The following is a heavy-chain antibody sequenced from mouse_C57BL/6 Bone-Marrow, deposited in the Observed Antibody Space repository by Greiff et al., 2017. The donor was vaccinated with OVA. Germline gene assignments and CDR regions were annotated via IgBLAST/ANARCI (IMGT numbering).Heavy chain of an antibody. J-gene: IGHJ1*03. CDR1: GYTFTSYG. CDR3: ARRRYYWYFDV. CDR2: IYPRSGNT. D-gene: IGHD2-14*01. V-gene: IGHV1-81*01. Sequence: QVQLQQSGAELARPGASVKLSCKASGYTFTSYGISWVKQRTGQGLEWIGEIYPRSGNTYYNEKFKGKATLTADKSSSTAYMELRSLTSEDSAVYFCARRRYYWYFDVWGTGTTVTVSS.